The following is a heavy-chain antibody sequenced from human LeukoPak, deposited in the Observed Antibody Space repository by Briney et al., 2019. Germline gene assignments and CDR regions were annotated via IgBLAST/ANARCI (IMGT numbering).Heavy chain of an antibody. Sequence: ASVKVSCKASGYTFTSYDINWVRQATGQGLEWMGWISAYNGNTNYAQKLQGRVTMTTDTSTSTAYMELRSLRSDDTAVYYCARGGQGTGWFDPWGQGTLVTVSS. V-gene: IGHV1-18*01. CDR2: ISAYNGNT. D-gene: IGHD2-8*02. J-gene: IGHJ5*02. CDR1: GYTFTSYD. CDR3: ARGGQGTGWFDP.